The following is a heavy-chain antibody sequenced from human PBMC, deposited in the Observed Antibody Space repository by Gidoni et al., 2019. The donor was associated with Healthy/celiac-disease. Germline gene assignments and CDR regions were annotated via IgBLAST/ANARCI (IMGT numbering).Heavy chain of an antibody. CDR3: ANINPYSSSWYPDY. D-gene: IGHD6-13*01. J-gene: IGHJ4*02. CDR2: IYWHEDK. Sequence: QIPLKESAPTLVTPSQTLTLTCTFSGLSLSTSGVGVGWIRQPPGKALEWLALIYWHEDKRYSPSLKSRLTITKDTSKKQVVLTMTNMDTVDTATYYCANINPYSSSWYPDYWGQGTLVTVSS. CDR1: GLSLSTSGVG. V-gene: IGHV2-5*01.